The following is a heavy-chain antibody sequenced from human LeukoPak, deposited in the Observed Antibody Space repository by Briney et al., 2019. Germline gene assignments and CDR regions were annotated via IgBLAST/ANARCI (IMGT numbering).Heavy chain of an antibody. J-gene: IGHJ4*02. Sequence: GGSLRLSCAASGFSFSSYGMHWVRQASGKGLEWVTFIRYDGSNKYYVDSVKGRFTISRDNSKNTLYLQMNSLRAEDTAVYYCAKGYYYDSSGPLSYWGQGTLVTVSS. V-gene: IGHV3-30*02. CDR1: GFSFSSYG. CDR3: AKGYYYDSSGPLSY. D-gene: IGHD3-22*01. CDR2: IRYDGSNK.